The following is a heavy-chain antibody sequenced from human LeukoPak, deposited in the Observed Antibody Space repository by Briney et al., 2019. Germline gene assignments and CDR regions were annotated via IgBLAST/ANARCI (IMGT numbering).Heavy chain of an antibody. D-gene: IGHD6-13*01. CDR2: INPNSGGT. J-gene: IGHJ4*02. Sequence: ASVKVSCKASGYTFTGYYMHWVRQAPGQGLEWMGWINPNSGGTNYAQKFQGRVTMTRDTSISTAYMGLSRLRSDDTAVYYCARDPASSWPDDYWGQGTLVTVSS. V-gene: IGHV1-2*02. CDR3: ARDPASSWPDDY. CDR1: GYTFTGYY.